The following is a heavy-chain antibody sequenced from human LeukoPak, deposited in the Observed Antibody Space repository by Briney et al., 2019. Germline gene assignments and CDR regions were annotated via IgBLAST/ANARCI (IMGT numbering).Heavy chain of an antibody. D-gene: IGHD4-17*01. CDR2: IYYSGST. CDR3: ASPTGDAFDI. V-gene: IGHV4-59*06. CDR1: SGSLSGHY. Sequence: SETLSLTCTVSSGSLSGHYWSWFRQPPGKGLEWIGCIYYSGSTYYDPSLKSRVTISVDTSKNQFSLKLISVTAADTAVYYCASPTGDAFDIWGQGTMVTVSS. J-gene: IGHJ3*02.